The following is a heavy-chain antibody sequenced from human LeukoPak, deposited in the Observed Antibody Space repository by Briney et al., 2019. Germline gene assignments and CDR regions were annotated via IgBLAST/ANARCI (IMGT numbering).Heavy chain of an antibody. D-gene: IGHD5-18*01. J-gene: IGHJ4*02. CDR1: GFTFSSYA. Sequence: PGGSLRLSCAASGFTFSSYAMSWVRQAPGKGLEWIGSVYHSGSTYYNPSLKSRVTISVDTSKNQFSLKLSSVTAADTAVYYCARWGSGYSYGRGVQYWGQGTLVTVSS. CDR3: ARWGSGYSYGRGVQY. V-gene: IGHV4-38-2*01. CDR2: VYHSGST.